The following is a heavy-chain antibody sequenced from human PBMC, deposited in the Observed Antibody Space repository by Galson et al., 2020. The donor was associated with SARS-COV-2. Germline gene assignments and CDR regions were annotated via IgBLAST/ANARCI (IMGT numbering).Heavy chain of an antibody. Sequence: ASVKVSCKASGYTFTSYYIHWVRQAPGQRLEWMGLITPSGGVTNYAPKFQGRVTMTRDSSTSTVYMELSSLRSEDTALYYCARDLTPCEANYYDSSGSLGFWGQGTQVTVSS. CDR3: ARDLTPCEANYYDSSGSLGF. CDR2: ITPSGGVT. V-gene: IGHV1-46*01. D-gene: IGHD3-22*01. CDR1: GYTFTSYY. J-gene: IGHJ4*02.